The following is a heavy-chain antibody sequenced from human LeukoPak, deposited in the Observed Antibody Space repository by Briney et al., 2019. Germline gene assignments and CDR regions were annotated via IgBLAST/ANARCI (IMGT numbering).Heavy chain of an antibody. V-gene: IGHV3-11*01. CDR2: ISSSGSTI. CDR1: GFTFSDYY. J-gene: IGHJ6*02. D-gene: IGHD3-3*01. CDR3: ARGDNRDQYYDFWSARSPSRVVYYYGMDV. Sequence: GSLILSCAASGFTFSDYYMSWIRQAPGKGLEWVSYISSSGSTIYYADSVKGRFTISRDNAKNSLYLQMNSLRAEDTAVYYCARGDNRDQYYDFWSARSPSRVVYYYGMDVWGQGTTVTVSS.